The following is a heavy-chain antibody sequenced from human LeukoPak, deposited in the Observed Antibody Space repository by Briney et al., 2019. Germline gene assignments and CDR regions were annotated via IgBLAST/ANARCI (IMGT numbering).Heavy chain of an antibody. Sequence: GGSLRLSCAASGFAFSSSYMHWVRQAPGKGLEWVAVINQHADTKYYVGSVKGRFTISRDNAKNSLYLQMNSLRAEDTAVYYCVRGTGFITDYWGPGTLVTVST. D-gene: IGHD2-8*02. CDR3: VRGTGFITDY. CDR2: INQHADTK. J-gene: IGHJ4*02. V-gene: IGHV3-7*01. CDR1: GFAFSSSY.